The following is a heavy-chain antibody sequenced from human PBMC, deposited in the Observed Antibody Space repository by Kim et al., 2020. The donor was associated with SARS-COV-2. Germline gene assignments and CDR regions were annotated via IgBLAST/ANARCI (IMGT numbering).Heavy chain of an antibody. Sequence: GGSLRLSCAASGFSFSDYYMSWMRLAPGKGLEWVSYITRGSTYRDYAVSVKGRFTISRDDAQNSLYLQMNSLRADDTSVYYCARMGAPWGQGTLVTVSS. CDR1: GFSFSDYY. V-gene: IGHV3-11*06. J-gene: IGHJ4*02. CDR3: ARMGAP. CDR2: ITRGSTYR.